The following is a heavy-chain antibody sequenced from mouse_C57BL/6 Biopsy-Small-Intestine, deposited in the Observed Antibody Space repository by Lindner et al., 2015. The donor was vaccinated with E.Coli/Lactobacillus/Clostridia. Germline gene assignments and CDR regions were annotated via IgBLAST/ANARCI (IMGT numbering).Heavy chain of an antibody. CDR1: GYAFSSSW. CDR2: IYPGDGDT. J-gene: IGHJ2*01. D-gene: IGHD2-4*01. Sequence: VQLQESGAELVKPGASVKISCKASGYAFSSSWMNWVKQRPGKGLEWIGRIYPGDGDTNYNGKFKGKATLTADKSSSTAYMQLSSLTSEDSAVYFCARIYYDYLYYFDYWGQGTTLTVSS. V-gene: IGHV1-82*01. CDR3: ARIYYDYLYYFDY.